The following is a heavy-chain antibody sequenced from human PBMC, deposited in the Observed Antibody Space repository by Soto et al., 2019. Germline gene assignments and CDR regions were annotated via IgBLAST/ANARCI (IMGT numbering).Heavy chain of an antibody. V-gene: IGHV4-59*08. CDR2: IYYSGST. Sequence: PSETLSLTCTVSGSSISSYYWSWLRQPPGKGLEWIGYIYYSGSTNYNPSLKSRVTISVDTSKNQFSLKLSSVTAADTAVYYCARQLGYCSGGSCHRWFDPWGQGTLVTVSS. CDR3: ARQLGYCSGGSCHRWFDP. CDR1: GSSISSYY. J-gene: IGHJ5*02. D-gene: IGHD2-15*01.